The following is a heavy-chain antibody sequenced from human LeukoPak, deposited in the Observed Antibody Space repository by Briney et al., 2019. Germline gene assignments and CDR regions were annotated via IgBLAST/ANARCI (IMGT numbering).Heavy chain of an antibody. CDR3: AKDSGWLRYLDY. CDR1: GYTFTSYD. CDR2: MNPNSGNT. D-gene: IGHD5-24*01. V-gene: IGHV1-8*01. J-gene: IGHJ4*02. Sequence: ASVKVSCKASGYTFTSYDINWVRQATGQGLEWMGWMNPNSGNTGYAQKFQGRVTMTRNTSISTAYMELSSLRSEDTAVYYCAKDSGWLRYLDYWGQGTLVTVSS.